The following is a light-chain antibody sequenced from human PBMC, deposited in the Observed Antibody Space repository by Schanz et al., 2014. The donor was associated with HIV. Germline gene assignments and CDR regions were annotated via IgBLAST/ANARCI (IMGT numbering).Light chain of an antibody. V-gene: IGLV2-18*02. J-gene: IGLJ3*02. Sequence: QSALTQPPSVSGSPGQSVIISCTGTTSDIGNYDRVSWYQQPPGSAPKLLIFEVDIRPSGVPDRFSGSKSGNTASLTISGLRPEDEADYYCSSFAGSNIPWVFGGGTKLTV. CDR2: EVD. CDR3: SSFAGSNIPWV. CDR1: TSDIGNYDR.